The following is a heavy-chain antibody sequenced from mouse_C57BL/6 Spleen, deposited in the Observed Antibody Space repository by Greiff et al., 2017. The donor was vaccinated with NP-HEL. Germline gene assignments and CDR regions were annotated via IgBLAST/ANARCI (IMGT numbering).Heavy chain of an antibody. CDR2: IWRGGST. CDR1: GFSLTSYG. D-gene: IGHD1-1*01. J-gene: IGHJ4*01. V-gene: IGHV2-5*01. Sequence: VQLVESGPGLVQPSQSLSITCTVSGFSLTSYGVHWVRQSPGKGLEWLGVIWRGGSTDYNAAFMSRLSITKDNSKSQVFFKMNSLQADDTAIYYCAKGHYYGSSYAMDYWGQGTSVTVSS. CDR3: AKGHYYGSSYAMDY.